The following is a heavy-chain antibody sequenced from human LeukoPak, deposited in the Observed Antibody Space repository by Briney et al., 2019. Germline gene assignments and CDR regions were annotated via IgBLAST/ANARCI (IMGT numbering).Heavy chain of an antibody. CDR2: ISGGGGST. V-gene: IGHV3-23*01. CDR3: AKGSYYDSSGYYREYYFDY. CDR1: GFTFSSYA. J-gene: IGHJ4*02. Sequence: PGGSLRLSCAASGFTFSSYAMSWVRQAPGKGLEWVSAISGGGGSTHYADSVKGRFTISRDNSKNTLYLQMSSLRAGDTAVYYCAKGSYYDSSGYYREYYFDYWGQGTLVTVSS. D-gene: IGHD3-22*01.